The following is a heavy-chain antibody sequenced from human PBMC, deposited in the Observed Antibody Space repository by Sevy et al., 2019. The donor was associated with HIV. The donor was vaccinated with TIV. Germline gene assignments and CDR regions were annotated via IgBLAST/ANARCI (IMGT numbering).Heavy chain of an antibody. Sequence: ASVKVSCKASGCTFTSYGISWVRQAPGQGLEWMGWISAYNGNTNYAPKLQGRVTMTTDTSTSTAYVELRSLRSDDTAIYYCARDLGGYGGNSIDYWGHGTLVTVSS. D-gene: IGHD2-21*02. CDR1: GCTFTSYG. CDR2: ISAYNGNT. V-gene: IGHV1-18*01. CDR3: ARDLGGYGGNSIDY. J-gene: IGHJ4*01.